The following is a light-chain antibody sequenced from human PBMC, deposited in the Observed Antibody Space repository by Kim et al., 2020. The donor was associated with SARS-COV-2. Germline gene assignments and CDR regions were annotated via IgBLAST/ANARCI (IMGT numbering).Light chain of an antibody. J-gene: IGKJ1*01. V-gene: IGKV1-27*01. CDR3: QKYNSAPRT. CDR1: QGIRNY. CDR2: GAT. Sequence: ASVGDRGTITCRASQGIRNYLAWYQQRPGKVPKLLIYGATTLQSGVPSRFSGSGSGTDFTLTIRSLQLEDVATYYCQKYNSAPRTFGQGTKVEIK.